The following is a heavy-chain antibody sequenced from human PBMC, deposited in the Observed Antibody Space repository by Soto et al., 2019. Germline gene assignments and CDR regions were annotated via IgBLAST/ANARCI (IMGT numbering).Heavy chain of an antibody. CDR2: INPRGGT. J-gene: IGHJ5*02. D-gene: IGHD2-2*01. CDR1: GGSFSGYY. CDR3: ARHLFLGVPRSLNWLVP. Sequence: SETLSLTCAVYGGSFSGYYWSWIRQPPGKGPEWIGEINPRGGTNYNPSLKSRVTTSVDTSKNQFSLELNSVTAADTAVYYCARHLFLGVPRSLNWLVPWGQGTLVTVSS. V-gene: IGHV4-34*01.